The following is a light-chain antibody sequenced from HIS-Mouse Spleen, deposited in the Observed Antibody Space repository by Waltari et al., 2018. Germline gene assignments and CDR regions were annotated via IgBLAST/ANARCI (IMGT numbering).Light chain of an antibody. J-gene: IGKJ3*01. CDR1: QRVLYSSNNKNY. V-gene: IGKV4-1*01. CDR3: QQYYSTPPVT. Sequence: DIVMTQSPDSLAVSLGERAPINCQSSQRVLYSSNNKNYLAWYQQKPGQPPKLLIYWASTRESGVPDRFSGSGSGTDFTLTISSLQAEDVAVYYCQQYYSTPPVTFGPGTKVDIK. CDR2: WAS.